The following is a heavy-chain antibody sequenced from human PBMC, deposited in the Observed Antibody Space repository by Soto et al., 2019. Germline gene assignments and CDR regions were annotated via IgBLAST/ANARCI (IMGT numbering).Heavy chain of an antibody. J-gene: IGHJ6*02. CDR1: GGTFSSYA. Sequence: SVKVSCKASGGTFSSYAISWVRQAPGQGLEWMGGIIPIFGTANYAQKFQGRVTITADESTSTAYMELSSLRSGDTAVYYCARDKAAAVQRGMDVWGQGTTVTVSS. CDR2: IIPIFGTA. V-gene: IGHV1-69*13. CDR3: ARDKAAAVQRGMDV. D-gene: IGHD6-13*01.